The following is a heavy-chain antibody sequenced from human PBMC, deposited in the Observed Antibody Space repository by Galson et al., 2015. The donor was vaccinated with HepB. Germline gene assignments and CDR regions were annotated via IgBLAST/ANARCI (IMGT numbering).Heavy chain of an antibody. V-gene: IGHV1-18*04. CDR3: ARAADDYSNANYYYYGMDV. CDR1: GYTFTSYG. CDR2: ISAYNGNT. Sequence: SVKVSCKASGYTFTSYGISWVRQAPGQGLEWMGWISAYNGNTNYAQKLQGRVTMTTDTSTSTAYMELRSLRSDDTAVYYCARAADDYSNANYYYYGMDVWGQGTTVTVSS. D-gene: IGHD4-11*01. J-gene: IGHJ6*02.